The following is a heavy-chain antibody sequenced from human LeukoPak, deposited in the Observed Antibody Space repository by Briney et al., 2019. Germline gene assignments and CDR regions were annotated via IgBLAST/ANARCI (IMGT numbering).Heavy chain of an antibody. Sequence: GGSLRLSCAASGFTFSDYYMSWLRQAPGKGLEWVSYISSSGSTIYYADSVKGRFTISRDNAKNSLYLQMNSLRAEDTAVYYCARDLRLLWFGELLSNWGQGTLVTVSS. CDR1: GFTFSDYY. CDR3: ARDLRLLWFGELLSN. J-gene: IGHJ4*02. D-gene: IGHD3-10*01. CDR2: ISSSGSTI. V-gene: IGHV3-11*01.